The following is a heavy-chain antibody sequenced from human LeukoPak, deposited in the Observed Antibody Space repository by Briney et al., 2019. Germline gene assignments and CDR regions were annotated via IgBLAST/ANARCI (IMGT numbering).Heavy chain of an antibody. D-gene: IGHD3-10*01. V-gene: IGHV4-34*01. J-gene: IGHJ5*01. Sequence: ASETLSLTCAVYVGAFCGLYWSWIRQPPGKGLEWSGEIDHTGRSTYNPSLSSRVTVSKESCKNQVSLSLGSVIAADTAVYFCARGENSGSYCSYFDSWAQGTPVTVSS. CDR2: IDHTGRS. CDR1: VGAFCGLY. CDR3: ARGENSGSYCSYFDS.